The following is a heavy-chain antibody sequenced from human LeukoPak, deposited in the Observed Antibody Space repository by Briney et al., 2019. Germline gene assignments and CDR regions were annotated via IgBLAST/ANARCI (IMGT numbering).Heavy chain of an antibody. Sequence: ASVMVSCKASGYTFTSYDINWVRQATGQGLEWMGWMNPNSGNTGYAQKFQGRVTMTRNTSISTAYMELSSLRSEDTAVYYCATSTNYDILTGYYYYGMDVWGQGTTVTVSS. CDR2: MNPNSGNT. V-gene: IGHV1-8*01. D-gene: IGHD3-9*01. CDR3: ATSTNYDILTGYYYYGMDV. J-gene: IGHJ6*02. CDR1: GYTFTSYD.